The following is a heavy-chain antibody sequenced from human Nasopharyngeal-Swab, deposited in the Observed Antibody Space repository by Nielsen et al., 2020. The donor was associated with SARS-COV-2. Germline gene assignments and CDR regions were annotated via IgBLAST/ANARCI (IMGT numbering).Heavy chain of an antibody. V-gene: IGHV3-23*01. Sequence: GESLKISCAASGFTFSRYAMSWVRQAPGKGLEWVSGITASGDSTYYADSVKGRFTISRDNSKNTLYLQMNSLRAEDTAVYYCAKAEDTATPFDYWGQGTLVTVSS. CDR3: AKAEDTATPFDY. D-gene: IGHD5-18*01. CDR2: ITASGDST. J-gene: IGHJ4*02. CDR1: GFTFSRYA.